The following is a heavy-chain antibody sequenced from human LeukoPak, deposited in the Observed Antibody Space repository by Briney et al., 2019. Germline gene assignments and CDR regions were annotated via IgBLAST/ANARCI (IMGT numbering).Heavy chain of an antibody. D-gene: IGHD1-26*01. CDR1: GYTFTSYD. CDR3: AGSGSFSYFDY. Sequence: ASVKVSCKASGYTFTSYDINWVRQATGQGLEWMGWMNPNSGNTGYAQKFQGRVTITRNTSISTAYMELSSLRSEDTAVYYCAGSGSFSYFDYWGQGTLVTVSS. CDR2: MNPNSGNT. J-gene: IGHJ4*02. V-gene: IGHV1-8*03.